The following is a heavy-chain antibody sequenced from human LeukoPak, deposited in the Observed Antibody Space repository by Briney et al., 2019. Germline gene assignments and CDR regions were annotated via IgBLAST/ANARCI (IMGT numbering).Heavy chain of an antibody. D-gene: IGHD5-18*01. CDR2: IIPILGIA. V-gene: IGHV1-69*04. Sequence: ASVKVSCKASGGTFSSYAISWVRQAPGQGLEWMGRIIPILGIANYAQKFQGRVTITADKSTSTAYMELSSLRSGDTAVYYCAMKVDTAMVKGGDYWGQGTLVTVSS. CDR1: GGTFSSYA. CDR3: AMKVDTAMVKGGDY. J-gene: IGHJ4*02.